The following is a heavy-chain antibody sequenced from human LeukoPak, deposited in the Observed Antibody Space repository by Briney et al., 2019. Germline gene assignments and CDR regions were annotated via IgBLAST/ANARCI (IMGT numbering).Heavy chain of an antibody. V-gene: IGHV3-7*01. CDR3: ARGSSSWYYFDY. D-gene: IGHD6-13*01. CDR2: IKQDGSEK. Sequence: TGGSLRLSCVASGLTFSSRDWMTWVRQAPGKGLEWVANIKQDGSEKYYVDSVKGRFTISRDNAKNSVDLQMNSLRAEDTAVYYCARGSSSWYYFDYWGQGTLVTVSS. J-gene: IGHJ4*02. CDR1: GLTFSSRDW.